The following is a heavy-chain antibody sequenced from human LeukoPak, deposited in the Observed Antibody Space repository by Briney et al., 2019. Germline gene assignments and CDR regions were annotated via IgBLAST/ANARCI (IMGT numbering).Heavy chain of an antibody. V-gene: IGHV3-48*04. CDR3: ARDYAFDI. J-gene: IGHJ3*02. CDR2: ISSSSSAI. Sequence: GGSLRLSCAASGFTFSSYDMSWVRQAPGKGLEWISYISSSSSAIYYADSVKGRFTISRDNAKKSLYLQMNSLRAEGTAVYYCARDYAFDIWGQGTMVTVSA. CDR1: GFTFSSYD.